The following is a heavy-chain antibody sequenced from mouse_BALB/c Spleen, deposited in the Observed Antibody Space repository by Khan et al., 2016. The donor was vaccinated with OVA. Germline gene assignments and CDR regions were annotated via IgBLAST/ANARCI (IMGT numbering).Heavy chain of an antibody. CDR3: ASHLTGSFAY. Sequence: EVELVESGGDLVKPGGSLRLSCAASGFTFSAYGMSWVRQTPDKRLEWVATINSDGYYTYYPATVTGRFTIYRNNAENTLYLQMSSLKSEDTAIYYCASHLTGSFAYWGQGTLVTVSA. V-gene: IGHV5-6*01. CDR2: INSDGYYT. CDR1: GFTFSAYG. J-gene: IGHJ3*01. D-gene: IGHD4-1*01.